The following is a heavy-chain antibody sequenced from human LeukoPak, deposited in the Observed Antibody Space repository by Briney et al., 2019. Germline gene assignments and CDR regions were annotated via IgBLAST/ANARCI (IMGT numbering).Heavy chain of an antibody. CDR3: ATYSSGWYLVY. J-gene: IGHJ4*02. Sequence: GSLRLSCAASGFTFSTYSMNWVRQAPGKGLEWVSFISSSSAIYYADSVKGRFTISRDDAQNSLYLQMNSLRDGDTAVYYCATYSSGWYLVYWGQGTLVTVSS. V-gene: IGHV3-48*02. CDR2: ISSSSAI. D-gene: IGHD6-19*01. CDR1: GFTFSTYS.